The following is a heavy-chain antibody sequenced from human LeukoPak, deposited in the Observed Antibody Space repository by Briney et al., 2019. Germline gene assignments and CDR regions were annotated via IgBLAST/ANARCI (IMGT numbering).Heavy chain of an antibody. CDR3: ARYLYYDFWSGPYYMDV. CDR2: ISGTGGDI. Sequence: GGSLRLSCAASGFTFASYAMNWVRQAPGKGLEWVSAISGTGGDIHYADSVKGRFTISRDNSKNTLYLQMNSLRAEDTAVYYCARYLYYDFWSGPYYMDVWGKGTTVTVSS. V-gene: IGHV3-23*01. CDR1: GFTFASYA. J-gene: IGHJ6*03. D-gene: IGHD3-3*01.